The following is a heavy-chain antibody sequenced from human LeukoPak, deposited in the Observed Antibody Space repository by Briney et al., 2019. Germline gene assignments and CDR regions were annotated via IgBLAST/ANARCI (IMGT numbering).Heavy chain of an antibody. CDR2: ISYDGSNK. CDR3: ARLGAAGIAAAGGDY. D-gene: IGHD6-13*01. J-gene: IGHJ4*02. Sequence: PGGSLRLSCAASGFTFSSYAMHWVRQAPGKGLEWVAVISYDGSNKYYADSVKGRFTISRDNSKNTLYLQMNSLRAEDTAVYYCARLGAAGIAAAGGDYWGQGTLVTVSS. V-gene: IGHV3-30-3*01. CDR1: GFTFSSYA.